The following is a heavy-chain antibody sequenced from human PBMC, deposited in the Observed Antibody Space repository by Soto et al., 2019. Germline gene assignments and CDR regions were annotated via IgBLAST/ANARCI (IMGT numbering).Heavy chain of an antibody. D-gene: IGHD2-15*01. CDR3: ARHRIEVAWRGVDY. Sequence: SETLSLTCTVSGGSISSSSYYWGWIRQPPGKGLEWIGSIYYSGSTYYNPSLKSRVTISVDTSKNQFSLKLSSVTAADTAVYYRARHRIEVAWRGVDYWGQVSPVIVSS. CDR2: IYYSGST. V-gene: IGHV4-39*01. CDR1: GGSISSSSYY. J-gene: IGHJ4*02.